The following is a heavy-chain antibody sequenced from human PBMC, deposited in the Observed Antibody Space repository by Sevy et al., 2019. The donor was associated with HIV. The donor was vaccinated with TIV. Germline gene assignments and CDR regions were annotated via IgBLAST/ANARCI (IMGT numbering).Heavy chain of an antibody. CDR2: IYPGDSDT. J-gene: IGHJ3*02. V-gene: IGHV5-51*01. Sequence: GESLKISCKGSGYSFTSYWIGWVRQMPGKGLEWMGIIYPGDSDTRYSPSFQGQVTISADKSISTAYLQWSSLKASDTSNGRSCQAPFPYYADKPIRTAYLQWSSLKASETAMYYCARPALAYCGGDCYPRGAFDIWGQGTMVTVSS. CDR3: CQAPFPYYADKPIRTAYLQWSSLKASETAMYYCARPALAYCGGDCYPRGAFDI. D-gene: IGHD3-10*01. CDR1: GYSFTSYW.